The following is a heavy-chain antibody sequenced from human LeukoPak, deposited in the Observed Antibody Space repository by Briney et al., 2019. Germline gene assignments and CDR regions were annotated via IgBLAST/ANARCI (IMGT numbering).Heavy chain of an antibody. CDR3: ARGPLIVLMVYAGGNYMDV. Sequence: ASVKVSCKASGYTFTSYYMHWVRRAPGQGLEWMGIINPSGGSTSYAQKFQGRVTMTRDMSTSTVYMELSSLRSEDTAVYYCARGPLIVLMVYAGGNYMDVWGKGTTVTVSS. J-gene: IGHJ6*03. V-gene: IGHV1-46*01. CDR1: GYTFTSYY. D-gene: IGHD2-8*01. CDR2: INPSGGST.